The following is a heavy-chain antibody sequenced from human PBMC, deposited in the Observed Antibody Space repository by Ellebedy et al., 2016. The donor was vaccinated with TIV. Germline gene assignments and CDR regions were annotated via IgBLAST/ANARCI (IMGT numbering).Heavy chain of an antibody. CDR1: GGSISSGGYY. J-gene: IGHJ4*02. Sequence: LRLXXTVSGGSISSGGYYWSWIRQHPGKGLEWIGYIYYSGSTYYNPSLKSRVTISVDTSKNQFSLKLSSVTAADTAVYYCAREAAVAGGVDYWGQGTLVTVSS. D-gene: IGHD6-19*01. CDR3: AREAAVAGGVDY. V-gene: IGHV4-31*03. CDR2: IYYSGST.